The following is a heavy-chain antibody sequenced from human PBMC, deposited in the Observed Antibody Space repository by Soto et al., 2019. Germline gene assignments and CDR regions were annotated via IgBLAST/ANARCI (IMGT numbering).Heavy chain of an antibody. J-gene: IGHJ4*02. CDR1: GGSISSYY. CDR2: IYYSGST. V-gene: IGHV4-59*01. CDR3: ASAYYDILTGYYYFDY. D-gene: IGHD3-9*01. Sequence: SETLSLTCTVSGGSISSYYWSWIRQPPGKGLEWIGYIYYSGSTNYNPSLKSRVTISVDTSKNQFSLKLSSVTAADTAVYYCASAYYDILTGYYYFDYWGQGTLVTGSS.